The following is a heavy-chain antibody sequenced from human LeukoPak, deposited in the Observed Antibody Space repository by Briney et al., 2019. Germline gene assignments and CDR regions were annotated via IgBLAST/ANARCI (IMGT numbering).Heavy chain of an antibody. Sequence: SETLSLTCTISAASISSSSHHWGWIRQSPGKGLEWTGSIYSGRTIYYSPSLNSRVTISVVTSKDQFILQLNSVTAADTAVYYCVRHDGRGGSTMGAFDSWGQGSLVTVSS. CDR3: VRHDGRGGSTMGAFDS. J-gene: IGHJ5*01. CDR1: AASISSSSHH. D-gene: IGHD3-3*01. V-gene: IGHV4-39*01. CDR2: IYSGRTI.